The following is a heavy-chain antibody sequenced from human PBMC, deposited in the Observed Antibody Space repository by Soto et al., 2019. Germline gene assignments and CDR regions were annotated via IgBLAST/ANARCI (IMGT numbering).Heavy chain of an antibody. J-gene: IGHJ3*02. Sequence: SETLSLTCAVYGGSFSGYYWSWIRQPPGKGLEWIGEINHSGSTNYNPSLKSRVTISVDTSKNQFSLKLSSVTAADTAVYYCARVVSRWRVRGAFDIWGQGTMVTVSS. V-gene: IGHV4-34*01. CDR1: GGSFSGYY. CDR2: INHSGST. D-gene: IGHD3-3*01. CDR3: ARVVSRWRVRGAFDI.